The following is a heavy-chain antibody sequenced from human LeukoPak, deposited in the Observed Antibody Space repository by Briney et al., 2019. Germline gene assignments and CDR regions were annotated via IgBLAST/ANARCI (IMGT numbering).Heavy chain of an antibody. D-gene: IGHD6-13*01. CDR2: ISSSSPYI. V-gene: IGHV3-21*01. Sequence: GGSLRLSCAASGFIFSSYSMNWVRQAPGKGLEWVSSISSSSPYIYYANSVKGRFTISRDNAKNSLYLQMNSLRAEDTAVYYCARVFLIVAAGTVDYWGQGTLVTVSS. CDR3: ARVFLIVAAGTVDY. J-gene: IGHJ4*02. CDR1: GFIFSSYS.